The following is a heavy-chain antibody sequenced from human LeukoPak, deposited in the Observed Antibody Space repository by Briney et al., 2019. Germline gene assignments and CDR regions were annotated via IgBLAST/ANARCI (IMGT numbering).Heavy chain of an antibody. CDR1: GFTFTSYS. V-gene: IGHV3-23*01. D-gene: IGHD1-26*01. CDR2: ISGGGGST. Sequence: GGSLRLSCAASGFTFTSYSMNWVCQAPGKGLEWVSTISGGGGSTYYADSVKGRFTISRDNSKNTLYLQVNSLRAEDTAVYYCAKGGKWDVTPFDYWGQGTLVTVSS. CDR3: AKGGKWDVTPFDY. J-gene: IGHJ4*02.